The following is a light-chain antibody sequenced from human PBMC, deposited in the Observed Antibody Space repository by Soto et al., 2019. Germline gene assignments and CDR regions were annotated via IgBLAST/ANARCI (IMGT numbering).Light chain of an antibody. CDR2: DAS. CDR1: QSVSSY. Sequence: EIVLTQSPATLSLSPGERATLSCRASQSVSSYLAWYQQNPGQAPRLLIYDASNRATGIPARFSGGGSGTDFTLTISSLEPEDFAVYYCQQRFNWPRFTFGQGTQLEIK. J-gene: IGKJ2*01. V-gene: IGKV3-11*01. CDR3: QQRFNWPRFT.